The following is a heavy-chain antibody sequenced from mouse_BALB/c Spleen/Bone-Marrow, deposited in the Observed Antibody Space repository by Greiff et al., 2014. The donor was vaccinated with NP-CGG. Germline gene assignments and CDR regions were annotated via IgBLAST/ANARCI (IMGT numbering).Heavy chain of an antibody. J-gene: IGHJ3*01. D-gene: IGHD1-1*01. CDR1: GYTFTSYW. CDR2: IPPGSGTT. CDR3: ARGSYYYGSSSPWFAY. Sequence: DLVKPGASVKLSCKASGYTFTSYWINWIKQRPGQGLEWIGRIPPGSGTTYYNEMFKGKATLTVDTSSTTAYIQLSSLSSEDSAAYFCARGSYYYGSSSPWFAYWGHGTLVTVSA. V-gene: IGHV1S41*01.